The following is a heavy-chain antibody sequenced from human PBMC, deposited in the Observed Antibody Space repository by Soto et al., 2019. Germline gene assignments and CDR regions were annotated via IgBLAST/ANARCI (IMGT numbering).Heavy chain of an antibody. CDR1: GFISSSYV. CDR2: ILVGASA. Sequence: GGCLRLSCAVSGFISSSYVMSCVRQAPGEGLDWVSTILVGASAHYEDSVKVRFTISGDTSKNTVYLQMHSLTAGDTAVYYCAKATATGGGAFEICGQGPMVTVSS. J-gene: IGHJ3*02. D-gene: IGHD2-8*02. CDR3: AKATATGGGAFEI. V-gene: IGHV3-23*01.